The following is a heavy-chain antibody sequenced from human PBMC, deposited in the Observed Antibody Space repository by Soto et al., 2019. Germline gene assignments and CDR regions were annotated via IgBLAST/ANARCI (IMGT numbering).Heavy chain of an antibody. V-gene: IGHV3-30-3*01. D-gene: IGHD1-1*01. CDR3: ALDKTLGSPDYFVA. J-gene: IGHJ4*02. CDR1: GFSFSNSD. Sequence: QVQLVESGGHVVQPGGSLRLSCVASGFSFSNSDLHWVRQAPGKGLEWVTVISTTGDIKLYTDSVKGRFTISRDNSKNTLYLEMNSLRPEDSAMYYCALDKTLGSPDYFVAWGQGTLVTVSS. CDR2: ISTTGDIK.